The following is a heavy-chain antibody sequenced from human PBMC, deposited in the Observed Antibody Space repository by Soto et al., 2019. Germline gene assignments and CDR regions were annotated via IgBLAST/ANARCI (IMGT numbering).Heavy chain of an antibody. Sequence: QVQLQESGPGLVRPSGTLSLTCAVYGDSVTTNHWWSWVRQPSGMGLEWIGEAYHNGLTNYNPSLKSRVTMSVDTSKNQFSLTMTSMTAADTAVYYCARGPGWFGGYYFDYWGQGTLVTVSS. CDR1: GDSVTTNHW. V-gene: IGHV4-4*02. CDR2: AYHNGLT. CDR3: ARGPGWFGGYYFDY. D-gene: IGHD3-10*01. J-gene: IGHJ4*02.